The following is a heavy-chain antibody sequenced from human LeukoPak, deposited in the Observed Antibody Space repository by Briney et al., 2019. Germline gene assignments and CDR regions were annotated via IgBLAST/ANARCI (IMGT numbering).Heavy chain of an antibody. Sequence: GGSLRLSCAASGFTFDDYGMSWVRQAPGKGLEWVSGINWNGGSTGYADSVKGRFTISRDNAKNSLYLQMNSLRAEDTALYYCARARTPYYYGSGSYPPFDYWGQGTLVTVSS. D-gene: IGHD3-10*01. V-gene: IGHV3-20*04. CDR3: ARARTPYYYGSGSYPPFDY. CDR2: INWNGGST. J-gene: IGHJ4*02. CDR1: GFTFDDYG.